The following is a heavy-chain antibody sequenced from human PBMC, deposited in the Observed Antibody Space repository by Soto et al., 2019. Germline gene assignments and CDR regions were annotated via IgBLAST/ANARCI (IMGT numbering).Heavy chain of an antibody. D-gene: IGHD3-22*01. Sequence: QLQLQESGPGLVKPSETLSLTCTVSGGSISSSSYYWGWIRQPPGKGLEWIGSIYYSGSTYYNPSLKSRGTISVDTSKNQFSLKLSSVTAADTAVYYCATSYYYDSSGQVDYWGQGTLVTVSS. CDR3: ATSYYYDSSGQVDY. CDR2: IYYSGST. J-gene: IGHJ4*02. CDR1: GGSISSSSYY. V-gene: IGHV4-39*01.